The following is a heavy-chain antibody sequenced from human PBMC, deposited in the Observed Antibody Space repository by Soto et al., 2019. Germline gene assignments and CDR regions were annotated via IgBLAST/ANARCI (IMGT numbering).Heavy chain of an antibody. Sequence: EVQLVESGGGLVQPGGSLRLSCAASGFTFSSYGMNWVRQAPGKGLEWVSHISSSGSTIFYADSVKGRFTISRDNAKNSLYLQMNSLGVEDTAVYYCARVLRYYYGMDVWGQGTTVTVSS. CDR2: ISSSGSTI. V-gene: IGHV3-48*04. J-gene: IGHJ6*02. CDR3: ARVLRYYYGMDV. CDR1: GFTFSSYG.